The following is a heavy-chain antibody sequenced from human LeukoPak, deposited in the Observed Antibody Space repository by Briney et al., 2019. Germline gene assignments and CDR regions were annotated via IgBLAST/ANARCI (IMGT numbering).Heavy chain of an antibody. V-gene: IGHV3-48*04. J-gene: IGHJ4*02. CDR3: ARSGGYYQLDY. Sequence: PGGSLRLSCAASGFTFSSYSMNWVRQAPGKGLEWVSYISSISTTIYYADSVKGRFTISRDDAKNSLFLQMNSLRAEDTAVYYCARSGGYYQLDYWGQGTLVTVSS. CDR1: GFTFSSYS. CDR2: ISSISTTI. D-gene: IGHD3-22*01.